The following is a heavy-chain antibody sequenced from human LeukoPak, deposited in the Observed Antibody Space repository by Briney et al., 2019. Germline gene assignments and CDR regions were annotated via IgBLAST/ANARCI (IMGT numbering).Heavy chain of an antibody. CDR2: ISSSGTTI. Sequence: PGGSLRLSCAASGFTFSDYYMSWIRQAPGKGLEWVSYISSSGTTIYNADSVKGRFTISRDNAKNSLFLQMNSLRAEDTAVYYCARDGVLRYFDYYYYYMDVWGKGTTVTISS. V-gene: IGHV3-11*01. CDR1: GFTFSDYY. CDR3: ARDGVLRYFDYYYYYMDV. J-gene: IGHJ6*03. D-gene: IGHD3-9*01.